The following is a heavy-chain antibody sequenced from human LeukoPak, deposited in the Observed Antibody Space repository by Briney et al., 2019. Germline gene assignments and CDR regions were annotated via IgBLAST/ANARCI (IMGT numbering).Heavy chain of an antibody. Sequence: GGSLRLSCAASGFTFSSYSMNWVRQAPGKGLEWVSSISSSSSYIYYANSVKGRFTISRDNSRNTVYLDMNSLRADDTAIYYCAKDWGSSSLWGQGTLVTVSP. CDR3: AKDWGSSSL. CDR2: ISSSSSYI. D-gene: IGHD6-6*01. V-gene: IGHV3-21*04. CDR1: GFTFSSYS. J-gene: IGHJ4*02.